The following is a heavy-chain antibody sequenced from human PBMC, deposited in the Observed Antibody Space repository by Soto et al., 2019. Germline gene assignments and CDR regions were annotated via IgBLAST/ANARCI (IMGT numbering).Heavy chain of an antibody. CDR1: GGSFSGYY. Sequence: QVQLQQWGAGLLKPSETLSLTCAVYGGSFSGYYWSWIRQPPGKGLEWIGEINHSGSTNYNPSLKSRVTISVDTSKNQFSLKLSSVTAADTAVYYCARLIVVVPAGYMDVWGKGTTVTVSS. V-gene: IGHV4-34*01. J-gene: IGHJ6*03. D-gene: IGHD2-2*01. CDR2: INHSGST. CDR3: ARLIVVVPAGYMDV.